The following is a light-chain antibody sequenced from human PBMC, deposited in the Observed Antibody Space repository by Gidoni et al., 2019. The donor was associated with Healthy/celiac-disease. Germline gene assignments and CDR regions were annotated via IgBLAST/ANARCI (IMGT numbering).Light chain of an antibody. V-gene: IGKV1-39*01. CDR2: AAS. Sequence: DIQLPHSPSSLSASVGDRVTITCRASQSISSYLNWYQQKPGKAPKLLIYAASSLQSGVPSRFSGSGAGTDFTLTISSLQPEDFATDYCQQRYSTTPFTFGPGTKVDIK. CDR3: QQRYSTTPFT. J-gene: IGKJ3*01. CDR1: QSISSY.